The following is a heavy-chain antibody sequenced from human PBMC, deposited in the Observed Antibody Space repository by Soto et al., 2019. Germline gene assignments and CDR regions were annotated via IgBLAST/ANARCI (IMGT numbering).Heavy chain of an antibody. Sequence: QVQLVQSGAEVKKPGSSVKVSCKASGGTFSSYAISWVRQAPGQGLEWLGGNIPIFGTANYAQKFQGRVTITADESTSTAYMELSSLRSEDTAVYYCSHGGRGYSGYVGPFDYWGQGTLVTVSS. CDR1: GGTFSSYA. V-gene: IGHV1-69*01. D-gene: IGHD5-12*01. CDR2: NIPIFGTA. J-gene: IGHJ4*02. CDR3: SHGGRGYSGYVGPFDY.